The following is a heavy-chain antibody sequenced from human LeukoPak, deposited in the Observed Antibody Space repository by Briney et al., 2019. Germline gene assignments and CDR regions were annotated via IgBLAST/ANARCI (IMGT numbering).Heavy chain of an antibody. D-gene: IGHD2-2*01. CDR3: ARETGYRSSTSCLIDFNWFDP. CDR2: IYYSGST. Sequence: SETLSLTCTVSGGSISSYYWSWIRQPPGKGLEWIGYIYYSGSTNYNPSLKSRVTISVDTSKNQFSLKLSSVTAADTAVYYCARETGYRSSTSCLIDFNWFDPWGQGTLVTVSS. J-gene: IGHJ5*02. V-gene: IGHV4-59*01. CDR1: GGSISSYY.